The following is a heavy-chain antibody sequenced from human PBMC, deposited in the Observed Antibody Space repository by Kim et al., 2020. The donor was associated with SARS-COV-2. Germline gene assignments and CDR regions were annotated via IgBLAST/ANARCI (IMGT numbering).Heavy chain of an antibody. J-gene: IGHJ6*02. CDR1: GFTFSDYY. Sequence: GGSLRLSCAASGFTFSDYYMSWIRQAPGKGLEWVSYISSSGSTIYYADSVKGRFTISRDNAKNSLYLQMNSLRAEDTAVYYCARDQNLPRYYYYYGMDVWGPGTPVTVSS. V-gene: IGHV3-11*01. CDR3: ARDQNLPRYYYYYGMDV. CDR2: ISSSGSTI.